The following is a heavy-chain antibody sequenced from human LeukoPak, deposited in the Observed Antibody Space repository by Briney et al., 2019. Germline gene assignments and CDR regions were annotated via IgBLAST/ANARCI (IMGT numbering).Heavy chain of an antibody. CDR3: ARESNLFGVADDAFDI. CDR2: IYYSGST. D-gene: IGHD3-3*01. CDR1: GGSISSYY. Sequence: SETLSLTCTVSGGSISSYYWSWIRQPPGKGLEWIGYIYYSGSTNYNPSLKSRVTISVDTSKNQFSLKLSSVTAADTAVYYCARESNLFGVADDAFDIWGQGTWSPSLQ. V-gene: IGHV4-59*01. J-gene: IGHJ3*02.